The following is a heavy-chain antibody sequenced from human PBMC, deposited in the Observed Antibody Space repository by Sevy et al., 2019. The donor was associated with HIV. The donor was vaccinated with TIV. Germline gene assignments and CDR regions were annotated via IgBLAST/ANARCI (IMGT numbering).Heavy chain of an antibody. V-gene: IGHV3-13*01. J-gene: IGHJ3*02. CDR2: IGTAGDT. CDR3: ARSEDDAFDI. Sequence: GGSLRLSCAASGFTFSSYDMHWVRQAKGKGLEWVSAIGTAGDTYYPGSVKGRFTISRENAKNSLYLQTNSLRAGDLAVYYCARSEDDAFDIWGQGTMVTVSS. CDR1: GFTFSSYD.